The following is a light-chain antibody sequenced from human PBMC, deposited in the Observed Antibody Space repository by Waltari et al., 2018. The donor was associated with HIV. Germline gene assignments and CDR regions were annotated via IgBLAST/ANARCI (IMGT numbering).Light chain of an antibody. CDR1: QDISTF. CDR3: QQLNSYPGT. Sequence: DIRLPQSPSLLSASMGERVHLTCRASQDISTFLAWYQQKPGKAPTLLFYAASTLQSGVSSRFRGSVSGTDVTLSISSLQPEDCATYYCQQLNSYPGTFSGGAKVDI. CDR2: AAS. J-gene: IGKJ4*01. V-gene: IGKV1-9*01.